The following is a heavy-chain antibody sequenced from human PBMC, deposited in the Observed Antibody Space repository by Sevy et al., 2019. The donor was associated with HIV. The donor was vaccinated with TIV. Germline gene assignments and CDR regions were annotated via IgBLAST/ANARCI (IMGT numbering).Heavy chain of an antibody. J-gene: IGHJ4*02. CDR2: ISYSGTNK. D-gene: IGHD2-21*02. CDR3: ARVAVEYCTDDCYHRFDY. CDR1: GFTFTLYA. Sequence: GGSLRLSCAASGFTFTLYAIHWVRQAPGKGLEWVALISYSGTNKYYADSVKGRFTISRDDSKNTAYLQMNNLGTDETAVYYCARVAVEYCTDDCYHRFDYWGQGTQVTVSS. V-gene: IGHV3-30-3*01.